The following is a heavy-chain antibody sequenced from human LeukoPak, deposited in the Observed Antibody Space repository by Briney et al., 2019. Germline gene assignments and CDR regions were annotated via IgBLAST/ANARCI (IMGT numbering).Heavy chain of an antibody. D-gene: IGHD5-18*01. Sequence: ASVKVSCKASGYTFTSYGISWVRQAPGQGLEWMGWISAYNGNTNYAQKLQGRVTMTTDTSTSTAYMELRSLRSDDTAVYYCAREPMGGYSYGYHHFDYWGQGTLVTVSS. CDR2: ISAYNGNT. CDR3: AREPMGGYSYGYHHFDY. V-gene: IGHV1-18*01. CDR1: GYTFTSYG. J-gene: IGHJ4*02.